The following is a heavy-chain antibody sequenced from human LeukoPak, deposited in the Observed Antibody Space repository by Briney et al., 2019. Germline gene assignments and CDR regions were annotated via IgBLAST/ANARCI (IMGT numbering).Heavy chain of an antibody. V-gene: IGHV1-2*02. CDR1: GYTFTGYY. CDR3: AREGRDGYNSMIRRYYFDY. D-gene: IGHD5-24*01. Sequence: ASVKVSCKASGYTFTGYYMHWVRQAPGQGLEWMGWINPNSGGTNYAQKFQGRVTMTRDTSISTAYMELSRLRSDDTAVYYCAREGRDGYNSMIRRYYFDYWGQGTLVTVSS. CDR2: INPNSGGT. J-gene: IGHJ4*02.